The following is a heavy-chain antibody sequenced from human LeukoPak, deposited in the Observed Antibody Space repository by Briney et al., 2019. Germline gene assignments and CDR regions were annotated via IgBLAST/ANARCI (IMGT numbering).Heavy chain of an antibody. D-gene: IGHD4-17*01. CDR1: GGSISSGDYY. Sequence: SETPSLTCTVSGGSISSGDYYWSWIRQPPGKGLEWIGYVYYSGSTNYNPSLKSRVTISVDTSKNQFSLKLSSVTAADTAVYYCARYGTTGEYFDYWGQGTLVTVSS. CDR3: ARYGTTGEYFDY. J-gene: IGHJ4*02. V-gene: IGHV4-61*08. CDR2: VYYSGST.